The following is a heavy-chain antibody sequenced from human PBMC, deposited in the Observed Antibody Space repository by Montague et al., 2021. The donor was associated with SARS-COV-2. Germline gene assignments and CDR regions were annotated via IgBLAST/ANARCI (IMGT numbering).Heavy chain of an antibody. CDR3: ASSRTTVESGTAIDS. CDR1: GFTSSSYW. Sequence: LRLSCAASGFTSSSYWMHWVRKGPGKGLVWVSRINRDGSVRSYADSVRGRFTISRDIAKNTLYLQMDGLRVEDTALYFCASSRTTVESGTAIDSWGQGTLVTVST. CDR2: INRDGSVR. J-gene: IGHJ4*02. V-gene: IGHV3-74*01. D-gene: IGHD4-23*01.